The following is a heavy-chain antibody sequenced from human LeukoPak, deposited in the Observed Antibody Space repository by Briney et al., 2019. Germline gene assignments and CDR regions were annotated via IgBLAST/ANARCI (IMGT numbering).Heavy chain of an antibody. CDR1: GFTFSSYG. Sequence: GGSLRLSCAASGFTFSSYGMYWVCQAPGKGLEWVAVISYDGSNKYYADSVKGRFIISRDNSKNTLYLQMNSLRAEDTAVYYCAKEGGFHPYYLDYWGQGTLVTVSS. CDR2: ISYDGSNK. J-gene: IGHJ4*02. V-gene: IGHV3-30*18. D-gene: IGHD1-26*01. CDR3: AKEGGFHPYYLDY.